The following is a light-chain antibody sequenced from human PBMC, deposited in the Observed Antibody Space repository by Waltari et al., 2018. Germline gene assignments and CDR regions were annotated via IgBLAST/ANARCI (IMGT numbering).Light chain of an antibody. CDR3: KSYTSSSTLL. V-gene: IGLV2-14*01. J-gene: IGLJ2*01. Sequence: QSALTQPASVSGSLGQSITISCTGTSSYVGGYNYVSWYQQHPGKAPKLMIYEVTNRPSGVSNRFSGSKSGNTASLTISGLQAEDEADYYCKSYTSSSTLLFGGGTKLTVL. CDR2: EVT. CDR1: SSYVGGYNY.